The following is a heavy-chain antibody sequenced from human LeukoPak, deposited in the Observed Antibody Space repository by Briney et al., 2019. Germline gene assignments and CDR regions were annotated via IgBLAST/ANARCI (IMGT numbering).Heavy chain of an antibody. Sequence: GGSLRLSCAASGFTFSSYWMHWVRHAPGKGPMWVSRINSDGSTTDYADSVKGRFTISRDNAKSTLYLQMNILTAEDTAVYYCARDWWLDPWGQGTLVTVAS. J-gene: IGHJ5*02. CDR2: INSDGSTT. CDR3: ARDWWLDP. CDR1: GFTFSSYW. V-gene: IGHV3-74*01.